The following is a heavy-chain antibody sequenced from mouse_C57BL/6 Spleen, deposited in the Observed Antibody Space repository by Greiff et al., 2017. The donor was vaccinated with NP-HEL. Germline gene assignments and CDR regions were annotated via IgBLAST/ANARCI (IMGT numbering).Heavy chain of an antibody. Sequence: EVQLVESGGGLVQPGGSLSLSCAASGFTFTDYYMSWVRQPPGKALEWLGFIRNKANGYTTEYSASVKGRFTISRDNSQSILYLQMNALRAEDSATYYCARLRGNNGDYWGQGTTLTVSS. J-gene: IGHJ2*01. CDR2: IRNKANGYTT. CDR1: GFTFTDYY. D-gene: IGHD2-1*01. CDR3: ARLRGNNGDY. V-gene: IGHV7-3*01.